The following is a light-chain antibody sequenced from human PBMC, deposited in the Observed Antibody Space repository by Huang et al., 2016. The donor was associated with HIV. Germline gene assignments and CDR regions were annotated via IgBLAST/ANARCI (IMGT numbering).Light chain of an antibody. CDR2: GSS. V-gene: IGKV3-20*01. J-gene: IGKJ1*01. Sequence: EIVLTQYPDTLSLSPGERGALSCRASHNVTNDYLAWYQHKSGQAPRLLIYGSSGRTTATPARFSGSGSGTDFSLTIDTVKPEDFASYYCQQYSTSPWTFGPGTKLEIK. CDR3: QQYSTSPWT. CDR1: HNVTNDY.